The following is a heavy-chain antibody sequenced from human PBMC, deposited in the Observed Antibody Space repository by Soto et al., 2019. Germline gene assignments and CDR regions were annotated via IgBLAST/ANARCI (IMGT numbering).Heavy chain of an antibody. D-gene: IGHD6-13*01. CDR2: IYHSGST. CDR1: SGSISSSNW. V-gene: IGHV4-4*02. CDR3: ARVPAAAANYYYYYYMDV. J-gene: IGHJ6*03. Sequence: SETLSLTCAVSSGSISSSNWWSWVRQPPGKGLEWIGEIYHSGSTNYNPSLKSRVTISVDKSKNQFSLKLSSVTAADTAVYYCARVPAAAANYYYYYYMDVWGKGTTVTVSS.